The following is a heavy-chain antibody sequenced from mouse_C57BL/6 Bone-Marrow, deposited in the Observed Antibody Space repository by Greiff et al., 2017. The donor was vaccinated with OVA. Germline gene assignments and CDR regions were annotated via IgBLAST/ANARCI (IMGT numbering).Heavy chain of an antibody. CDR2: ISNLAYSI. D-gene: IGHD1-1*01. J-gene: IGHJ1*03. V-gene: IGHV5-15*01. CDR3: ARQGYYGSNYFDV. Sequence: EVQVVESGGGLVQPGGSLKRAVAASGFTFSDYGMAWVRQAPRKGPEWVAFISNLAYSIYYADTVTGRFTISRENAKNTLYLEMSSLRSEDTAMYYCARQGYYGSNYFDVWGTGTTVTVSS. CDR1: GFTFSDYG.